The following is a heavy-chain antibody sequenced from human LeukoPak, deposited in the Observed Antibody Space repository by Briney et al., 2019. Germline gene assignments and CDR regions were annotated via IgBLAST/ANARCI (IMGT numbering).Heavy chain of an antibody. V-gene: IGHV4-4*02. CDR1: GGSISSNNW. CDR2: ISHSGTT. D-gene: IGHD2/OR15-2a*01. Sequence: SGTPSLTCAVSGGSISSNNWWRWVRQPPGKGLEWNGEISHSGTTGYNSSLKSRVTISVDKSKNQFSLKLSSVTAADTAVYYCARNMVGETTFDYWGQGTLVTVSS. J-gene: IGHJ4*02. CDR3: ARNMVGETTFDY.